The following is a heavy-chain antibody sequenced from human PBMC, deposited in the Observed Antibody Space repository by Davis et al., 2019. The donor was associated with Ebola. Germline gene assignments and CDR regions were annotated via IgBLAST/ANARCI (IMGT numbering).Heavy chain of an antibody. D-gene: IGHD2-21*02. CDR2: IKQDGSAK. Sequence: PGGSLRLSCAASGFTFSTYWMSWVRQAPGKGLEWVANIKQDGSAKYYVDSVKGRFTISRDNAKNSLYLEMNSLRAEDTAVYYCVRDPALVVTGGGWFFGLWGRGTLVTVSS. V-gene: IGHV3-7*01. CDR1: GFTFSTYW. CDR3: VRDPALVVTGGGWFFGL. J-gene: IGHJ2*01.